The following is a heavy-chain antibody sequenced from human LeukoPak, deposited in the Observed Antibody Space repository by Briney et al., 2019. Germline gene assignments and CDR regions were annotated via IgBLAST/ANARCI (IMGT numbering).Heavy chain of an antibody. CDR1: GGSFSGYY. Sequence: SETLSLTCAVYGGSFSGYYWSWIRQPPGKGLEWIGEINHSGSTNYNPSLKSRVTISVDTSKNQFSLKLSSVTAADTAVYYCARGDYGGNVDYWGQGILVTVSS. CDR2: INHSGST. CDR3: ARGDYGGNVDY. J-gene: IGHJ4*02. D-gene: IGHD4-23*01. V-gene: IGHV4-34*01.